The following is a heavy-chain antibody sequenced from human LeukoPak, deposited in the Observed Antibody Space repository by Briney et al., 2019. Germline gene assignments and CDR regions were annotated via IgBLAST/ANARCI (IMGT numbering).Heavy chain of an antibody. J-gene: IGHJ5*02. Sequence: SETLSLTCTVSGGSISSYYWSWIRQPPGKGLEWIGYIYYSGSTNYNPSLKSRVTVSVDTSKNQFSMKLSSVTAADTAVYYCARLSGLFDSSGYYYSNWLDPWGQGTLVTVSS. V-gene: IGHV4-59*01. D-gene: IGHD3-22*01. CDR2: IYYSGST. CDR1: GGSISSYY. CDR3: ARLSGLFDSSGYYYSNWLDP.